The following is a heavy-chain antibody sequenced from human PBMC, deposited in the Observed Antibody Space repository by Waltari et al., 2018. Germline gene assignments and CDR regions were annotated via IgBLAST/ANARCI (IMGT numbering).Heavy chain of an antibody. CDR1: GYTFTGYY. D-gene: IGHD3-16*02. J-gene: IGHJ4*02. CDR2: INPNSGGT. Sequence: QVQLVQAGAEVKKPGASVKVSCKASGYTFTGYYMHGVGQAPGQGLEWMGWINPNSGGTNYAQKFQGRVTMTRDTSISTAYMELSRLRSDDTAVYYCARGIMITFGGVIALDYWDQGTLVTVSS. CDR3: ARGIMITFGGVIALDY. V-gene: IGHV1-2*02.